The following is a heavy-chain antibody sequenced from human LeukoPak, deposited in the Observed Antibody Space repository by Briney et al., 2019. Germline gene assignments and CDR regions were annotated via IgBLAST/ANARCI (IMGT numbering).Heavy chain of an antibody. Sequence: PGGSLRLSCAASGFTFSDHYMSWIRQAPWKGLEWVSYISSSGSTIYNADSVKGRFTISRDNAKNSLFLQMNSLRAEDSAVYYCARNSSGWYYFDYWGQGTLVTVSS. CDR2: ISSSGSTI. CDR3: ARNSSGWYYFDY. CDR1: GFTFSDHY. J-gene: IGHJ4*02. D-gene: IGHD6-19*01. V-gene: IGHV3-11*04.